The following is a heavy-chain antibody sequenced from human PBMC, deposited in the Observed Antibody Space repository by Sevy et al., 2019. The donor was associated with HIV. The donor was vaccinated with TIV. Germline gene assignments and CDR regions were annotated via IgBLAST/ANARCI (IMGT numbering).Heavy chain of an antibody. Sequence: GGSLRLSCAASGSSFTNAWMNWVRQAPGKGPEWVGRIKSKAATGTTDYAAPVRGRFAISRDDSIDTLYLQMNGLKAEDTAVYYCATDLLFDWGRGTLVTVSS. D-gene: IGHD2-15*01. J-gene: IGHJ4*02. CDR3: ATDLLFD. CDR2: IKSKAATGTT. CDR1: GSSFTNAW. V-gene: IGHV3-15*07.